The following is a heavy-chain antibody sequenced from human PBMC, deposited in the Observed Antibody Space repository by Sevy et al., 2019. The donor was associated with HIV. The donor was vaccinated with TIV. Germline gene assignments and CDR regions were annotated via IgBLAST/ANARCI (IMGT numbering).Heavy chain of an antibody. Sequence: SETLSLTCSVSGDSITSSSYYWGWIRQPPGKGLEWMGIIYYPGNTYYNPSLKSPVTIFVDTSKKHFYLKRTTVTAADTAFYYCARRAYGSSHYFDYWGQGTLVTVSS. CDR3: ARRAYGSSHYFDY. V-gene: IGHV4-39*02. CDR2: IYYPGNT. D-gene: IGHD6-13*01. J-gene: IGHJ4*02. CDR1: GDSITSSSYY.